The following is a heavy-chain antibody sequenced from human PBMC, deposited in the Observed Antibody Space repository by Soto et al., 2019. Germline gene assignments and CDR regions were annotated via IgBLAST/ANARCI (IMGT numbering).Heavy chain of an antibody. J-gene: IGHJ4*02. CDR2: IYYSGST. CDR3: ARTDFSGWYYFDY. V-gene: IGHV4-59*01. D-gene: IGHD6-19*01. Sequence: TSETLSLTCTVSGGSISSYYWSWIRQPPGKGLEWIGYIYYSGSTNYNPSLKSRVTISVDTSKNQFSLKLSSVTAADTAVYYCARTDFSGWYYFDYWGQGTLVTVSS. CDR1: GGSISSYY.